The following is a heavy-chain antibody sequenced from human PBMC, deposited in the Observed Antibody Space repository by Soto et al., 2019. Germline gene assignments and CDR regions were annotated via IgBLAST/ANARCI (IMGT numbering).Heavy chain of an antibody. CDR1: GYSFTSYW. V-gene: IGHV5-10-1*01. CDR3: ARSQRDYGDYADY. CDR2: IDPSDSYT. J-gene: IGHJ4*02. Sequence: SLKISCKGSGYSFTSYWISWVRQMPGKGLEWMGRIDPSDSYTNYSPSFQGHVTISANTSTSTAYMELRSLRSDDTAVYYCARSQRDYGDYADYWGQGTLVTVSS. D-gene: IGHD4-17*01.